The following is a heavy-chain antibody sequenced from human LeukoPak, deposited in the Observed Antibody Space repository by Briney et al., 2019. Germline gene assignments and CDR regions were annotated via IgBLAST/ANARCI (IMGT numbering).Heavy chain of an antibody. CDR1: GFALSSHW. CDR3: ARNNGMDV. Sequence: GGSLRLFCAASGFALSSHWMTWVRQVPGRGPEWVANVNRDGSETYYLDSVKGRFTISKDNAKNSLYLQMNSLRAEDTALYHCARNNGMDVWGQGTTVIVSS. CDR2: VNRDGSET. V-gene: IGHV3-7*03. J-gene: IGHJ6*02.